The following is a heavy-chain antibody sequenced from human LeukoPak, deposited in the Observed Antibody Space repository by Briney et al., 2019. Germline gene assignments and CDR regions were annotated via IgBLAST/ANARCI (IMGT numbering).Heavy chain of an antibody. CDR3: ARPHYSTGYSSSWYDY. D-gene: IGHD6-13*01. Sequence: ASVKVSCKASGYTFTSYGISWVRQAPGQGLEWMGWISAYNGNTNYAQKLQGRVTMTTDTSTSTAYMELRSLRSDDTAVYYCARPHYSTGYSSSWYDYWGQGTLVTVSS. CDR2: ISAYNGNT. J-gene: IGHJ4*02. V-gene: IGHV1-18*01. CDR1: GYTFTSYG.